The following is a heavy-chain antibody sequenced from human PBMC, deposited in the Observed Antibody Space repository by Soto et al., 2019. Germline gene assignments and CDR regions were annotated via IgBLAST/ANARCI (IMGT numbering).Heavy chain of an antibody. Sequence: QVQLVESGGGVVQPGRSLRLSCAASGFTFSSYGMHWVRQAPGKGLEWVAVIWYDGSNKYYADSVKGRFTISRDNSKNTLYLQMNSLRAEDTAVYYCARGVDYDIWTGYYKTDSNWFDPWGQGTLVTVSS. J-gene: IGHJ5*02. CDR2: IWYDGSNK. D-gene: IGHD3-9*01. CDR3: ARGVDYDIWTGYYKTDSNWFDP. V-gene: IGHV3-33*01. CDR1: GFTFSSYG.